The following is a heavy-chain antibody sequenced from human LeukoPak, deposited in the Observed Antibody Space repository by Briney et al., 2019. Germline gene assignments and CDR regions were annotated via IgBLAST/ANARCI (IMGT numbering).Heavy chain of an antibody. CDR2: ISGSGLST. Sequence: SGGSLRLSRAASGFSFSTYAMGWVRQAPGKGPEWLSAISGSGLSTFYASSVKGRFTISRDNSRDTLFLQMNSLRAEDTAIYYCARDYVDSRGYYDYWGQGTLVTVSS. J-gene: IGHJ4*02. CDR1: GFSFSTYA. V-gene: IGHV3-23*01. D-gene: IGHD3-22*01. CDR3: ARDYVDSRGYYDY.